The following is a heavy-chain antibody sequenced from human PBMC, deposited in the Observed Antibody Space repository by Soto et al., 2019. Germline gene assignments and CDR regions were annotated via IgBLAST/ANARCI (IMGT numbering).Heavy chain of an antibody. J-gene: IGHJ5*02. Sequence: GASVKVSCKASGGTFSSYAISWVRQAPGQGLEWMGGIIPIFGTANYAQKFQGRVTITADESTSTAYMELSSLRSEDTAVYYCVREYSSSEARAPFDPWGQGTLVTVSS. CDR2: IIPIFGTA. CDR1: GGTFSSYA. D-gene: IGHD6-6*01. CDR3: VREYSSSEARAPFDP. V-gene: IGHV1-69*13.